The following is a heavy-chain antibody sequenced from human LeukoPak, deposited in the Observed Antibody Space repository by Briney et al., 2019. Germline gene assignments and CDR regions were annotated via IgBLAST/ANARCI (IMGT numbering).Heavy chain of an antibody. Sequence: GGSLRLSCAASGFTFSSYWMHWVRQAPGKGLVWVSRINSDGSNTNYADSVKGRFTISRDNAKNTLYLQMNSLRAEDTAVYYCAPSSLTYSSGWYVYWGQGTLVTVSS. CDR1: GFTFSSYW. D-gene: IGHD6-19*01. J-gene: IGHJ4*02. CDR3: APSSLTYSSGWYVY. CDR2: INSDGSNT. V-gene: IGHV3-74*01.